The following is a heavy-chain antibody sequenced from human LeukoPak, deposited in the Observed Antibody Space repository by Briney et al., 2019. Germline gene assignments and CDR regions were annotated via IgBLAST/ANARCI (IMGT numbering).Heavy chain of an antibody. Sequence: GGSLRLSCAASGFAFSSFSLNWVRQAPGKGLEWVSSISSSSSYVYYADSLKGRFTISRDNAKNSLYLQMNSLRAEDTAVHYCAREVSGITMVRGPYFDYWGQGTLVTVSS. CDR2: ISSSSSYV. J-gene: IGHJ4*02. CDR3: AREVSGITMVRGPYFDY. D-gene: IGHD3-10*01. CDR1: GFAFSSFS. V-gene: IGHV3-21*01.